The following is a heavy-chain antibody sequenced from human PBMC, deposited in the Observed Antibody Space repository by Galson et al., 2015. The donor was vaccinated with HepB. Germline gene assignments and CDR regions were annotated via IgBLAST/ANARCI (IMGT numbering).Heavy chain of an antibody. V-gene: IGHV3-23*01. CDR2: ISGSGGST. CDR3: ATKREGAYGYYFDY. D-gene: IGHD3-10*01. CDR1: GFTFSSYA. Sequence: SLRLSCAASGFTFSSYAMSWVRQAPGKGLEWVSAISGSGGSTYYADSVKGRFTISRDNSKNTLYLQMNSLRAEDTAVYYCATKREGAYGYYFDYWGQGILVTVSS. J-gene: IGHJ4*02.